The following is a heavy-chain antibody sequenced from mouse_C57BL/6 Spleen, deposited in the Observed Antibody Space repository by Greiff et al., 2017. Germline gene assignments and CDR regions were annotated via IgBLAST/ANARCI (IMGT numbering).Heavy chain of an antibody. J-gene: IGHJ2*01. CDR2: ISYDGSN. CDR1: GYSITSGYY. V-gene: IGHV3-6*01. CDR3: ARGEYYGSSWGYYFDY. D-gene: IGHD1-1*01. Sequence: ESGPGLVKPSQSLSLTCSVTGYSITSGYYWNWIRQFPGNKLEWMGYISYDGSNNYNPSLKNRISITRDTSKNQFFLKLNSVTTEDTATYYCARGEYYGSSWGYYFDYWGQGTTLTVSS.